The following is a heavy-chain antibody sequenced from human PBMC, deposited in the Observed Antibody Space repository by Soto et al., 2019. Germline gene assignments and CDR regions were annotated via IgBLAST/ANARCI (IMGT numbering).Heavy chain of an antibody. J-gene: IGHJ6*02. CDR1: GYSFTSYW. V-gene: IGHV5-51*01. Sequence: RESLKISCTGSGYSFTSYWIGWVRQMPGKGLEWMGIIYPGDSDTRYSPSFQGQVTISADKSISTAYLQWSSLKASDTAMYYCARREGGAARGNYGMDVWGQGTTVTVSS. CDR2: IYPGDSDT. CDR3: ARREGGAARGNYGMDV. D-gene: IGHD6-6*01.